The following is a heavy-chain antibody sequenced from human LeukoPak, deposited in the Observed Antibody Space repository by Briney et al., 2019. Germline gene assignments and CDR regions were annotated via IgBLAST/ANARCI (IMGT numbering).Heavy chain of an antibody. V-gene: IGHV1-8*01. CDR1: GYTFTSYV. J-gene: IGHJ5*02. CDR2: MNPNSGNT. Sequence: ASVKVSCEASGYTFTSYVINWVRQATGQGLAWMGWMNPNSGNTGYAQKFQGRVPMTRNTSISTAYMELSSLRSEDTAVYYCASAKDRNSWYEVNPGGQGPLATVSS. CDR3: ASAKDRNSWYEVNP. D-gene: IGHD6-13*01.